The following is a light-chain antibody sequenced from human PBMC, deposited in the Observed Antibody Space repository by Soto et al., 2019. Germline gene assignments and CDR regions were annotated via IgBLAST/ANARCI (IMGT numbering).Light chain of an antibody. V-gene: IGKV1-27*01. J-gene: IGKJ1*01. CDR2: SAS. CDR3: QKYNSALWT. Sequence: DIQMTQSPSSLSASVGDRVTITCRASQGISNYSAWYQQKPGKVPQLLIYSASVLQSGVPSRFSGSGSETDFTLTISSLQPEDVATYYCQKYNSALWTFGQGTKVEIK. CDR1: QGISNY.